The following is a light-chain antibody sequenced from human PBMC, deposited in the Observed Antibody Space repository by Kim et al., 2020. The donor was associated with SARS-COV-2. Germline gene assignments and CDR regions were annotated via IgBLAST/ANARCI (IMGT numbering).Light chain of an antibody. Sequence: SPGEKATRSCRASESVNSNFLAWYQPKACQAPRHIIYGASRRATGIPDRFSGSGSGTDFTLTISRLEPEDFAVYYCQQYGSSPFTFGPGTKVDIK. J-gene: IGKJ3*01. V-gene: IGKV3-20*01. CDR3: QQYGSSPFT. CDR2: GAS. CDR1: ESVNSNF.